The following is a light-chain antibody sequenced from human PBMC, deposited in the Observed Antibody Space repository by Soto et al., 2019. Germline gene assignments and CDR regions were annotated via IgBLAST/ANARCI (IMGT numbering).Light chain of an antibody. CDR2: KSS. V-gene: IGKV1-5*03. CDR1: QSISSW. Sequence: DIQMTQSPSTLSASVGDRVTITCRASQSISSWLAWYQQKPGKALKLLIYKSSSLESGVPSRFSGSGSGTEFTRTISSLQPDDFSTYYCQQYNSYPLTFGGGTKVEIK. CDR3: QQYNSYPLT. J-gene: IGKJ4*01.